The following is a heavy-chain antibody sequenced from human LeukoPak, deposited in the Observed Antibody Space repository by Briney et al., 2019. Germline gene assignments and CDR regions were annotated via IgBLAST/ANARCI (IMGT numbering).Heavy chain of an antibody. CDR1: GDSINSLDL. J-gene: IGHJ4*02. CDR2: INHSGST. V-gene: IGHV4-4*02. CDR3: ARSQNYYGSGDY. Sequence: SETLSLTCTVSGDSINSLDLWSWVRQPPGKGLEWIGEINHSGSTNYNPSLKSRVTISVDTSKNQFSLKLSSVTAADTAVYYCARSQNYYGSGDYWSQGTLVTVSS. D-gene: IGHD3-10*01.